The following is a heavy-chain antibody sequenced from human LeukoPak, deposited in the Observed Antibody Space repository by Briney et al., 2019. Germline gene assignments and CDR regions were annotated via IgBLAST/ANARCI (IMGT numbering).Heavy chain of an antibody. D-gene: IGHD3-10*01. CDR2: INPNSGGT. V-gene: IGHV1-2*02. J-gene: IGHJ6*03. Sequence: ASVKVSCKASGYTFTGYYMHWVRQAPGQGLEWMGWINPNSGGTNYAQKFQGRVTMTRDTSISTAYMELSRLRSDDTAVYYCARVRIPMVRGVTRRYYYYMDVWGKGTTVTISS. CDR3: ARVRIPMVRGVTRRYYYYMDV. CDR1: GYTFTGYY.